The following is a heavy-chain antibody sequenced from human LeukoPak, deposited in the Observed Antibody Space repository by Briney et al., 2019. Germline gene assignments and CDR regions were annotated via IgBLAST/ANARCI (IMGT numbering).Heavy chain of an antibody. CDR3: ASLRVSSSWYFDY. Sequence: GRSLRLSCAASGFTFSSYAMHWVRQAPGKGLEWVAVISYDGSNKYYADSVKGRFTISRDNSKNTLYLQMNSLRAEDTAVYYCASLRVSSSWYFDYWGQGTLVTVSS. CDR2: ISYDGSNK. J-gene: IGHJ4*02. CDR1: GFTFSSYA. V-gene: IGHV3-30-3*01. D-gene: IGHD6-13*01.